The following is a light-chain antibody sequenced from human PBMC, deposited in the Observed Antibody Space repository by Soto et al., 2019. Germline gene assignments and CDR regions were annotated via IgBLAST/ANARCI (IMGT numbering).Light chain of an antibody. V-gene: IGKV1-27*01. CDR2: AAS. CDR1: QVISDY. Sequence: DIPMTQSPSSLSASVGDRVTITCRASQVISDYLAWYQQKPGKAPKLLIYAASTLQSGVPFRFSGSGSGTDFTLTISSLQPEDVATYYCQKYNSAPWTFGQGTKVEIK. CDR3: QKYNSAPWT. J-gene: IGKJ1*01.